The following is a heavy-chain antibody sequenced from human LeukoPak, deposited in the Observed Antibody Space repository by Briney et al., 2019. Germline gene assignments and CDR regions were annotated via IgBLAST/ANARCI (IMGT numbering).Heavy chain of an antibody. J-gene: IGHJ3*02. V-gene: IGHV4-39*07. CDR2: IYYSGST. CDR1: GGSISSSSYY. Sequence: PSETLSLTCTVSGGSISSSSYYWGWIRQPPGKGLEWIGSIYYSGSTYYNPSLKSRVTISVDTSKNQFSLKLSSVTAADTAVYFCARYRKCGSDYYDAFDIWGQGTMVTVSS. CDR3: ARYRKCGSDYYDAFDI. D-gene: IGHD2-21*02.